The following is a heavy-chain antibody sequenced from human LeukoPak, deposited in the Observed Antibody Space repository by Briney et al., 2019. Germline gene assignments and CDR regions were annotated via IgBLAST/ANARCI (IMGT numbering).Heavy chain of an antibody. V-gene: IGHV3-20*04. Sequence: GESLRLSCAASGFTFDDYAMNWVRQVPGRGLEWVSGINWNGRITEYADSVKDRFTISRQNTKNSLYLYMNNLGAEDTAVYYCARVRYYGSGSYSYYYYGMDVWGQGTTVTVSS. CDR1: GFTFDDYA. CDR3: ARVRYYGSGSYSYYYYGMDV. D-gene: IGHD3-10*01. J-gene: IGHJ6*02. CDR2: INWNGRIT.